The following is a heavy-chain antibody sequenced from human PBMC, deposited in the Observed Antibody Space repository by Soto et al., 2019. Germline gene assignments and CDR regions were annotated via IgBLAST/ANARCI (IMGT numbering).Heavy chain of an antibody. Sequence: ASVKVSCKASGYTFTNYSMHWVRQAPGQRLEWMGWISAYNGNTNYAQKLQGRVTMTTDTSTSKAYMELRSLRSDDTAVYYCARRDYGNAFDIWGQGTMVTVSS. J-gene: IGHJ3*02. CDR3: ARRDYGNAFDI. D-gene: IGHD3-10*01. CDR1: GYTFTNYS. V-gene: IGHV1-18*01. CDR2: ISAYNGNT.